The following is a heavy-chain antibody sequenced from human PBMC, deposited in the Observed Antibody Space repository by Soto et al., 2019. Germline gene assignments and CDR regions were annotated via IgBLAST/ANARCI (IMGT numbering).Heavy chain of an antibody. Sequence: SVKVSCKASGGTFSSYAISWVRQAPGQGLEWMGGIIPIFGTANYAQKFQGRVTITADESTSTAYMELSSLRSEDTAVYYCAISYSSSSRSIYYWGQGTLVTVSS. CDR3: AISYSSSSRSIYY. V-gene: IGHV1-69*13. CDR2: IIPIFGTA. J-gene: IGHJ4*02. D-gene: IGHD6-6*01. CDR1: GGTFSSYA.